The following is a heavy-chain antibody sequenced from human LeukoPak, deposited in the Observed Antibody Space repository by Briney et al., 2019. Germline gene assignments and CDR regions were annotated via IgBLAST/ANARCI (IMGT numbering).Heavy chain of an antibody. J-gene: IGHJ3*02. D-gene: IGHD5-24*01. CDR2: IYYSGST. CDR1: GGSISSGDYY. V-gene: IGHV4-30-4*01. CDR3: ARGLRYKDAFDI. Sequence: SQTLSLTCTVSGGSISSGDYYWSWIRQPPGKGLEWIGYIYYSGSTYHNPSLKSRVTISVDTSKNQFSLKLSSVTAADTAVYYCARGLRYKDAFDIWGQGTMVTVSS.